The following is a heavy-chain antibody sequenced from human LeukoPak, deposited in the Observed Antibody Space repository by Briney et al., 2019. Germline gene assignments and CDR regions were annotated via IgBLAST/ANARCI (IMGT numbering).Heavy chain of an antibody. J-gene: IGHJ4*02. D-gene: IGHD3-16*01. V-gene: IGHV3-21*01. CDR1: GFTFSDYD. CDR2: ISGLSSHI. Sequence: GGSLRLSCSASGFTFSDYDMTWFRQAPGKGLEWVSSISGLSSHIYYGDSVKGRFSISRDNAKNSLYLQMNSLGAEDTAGYYCGRAFPPLRTSSAGDLWGQGTLVTVSS. CDR3: GRAFPPLRTSSAGDL.